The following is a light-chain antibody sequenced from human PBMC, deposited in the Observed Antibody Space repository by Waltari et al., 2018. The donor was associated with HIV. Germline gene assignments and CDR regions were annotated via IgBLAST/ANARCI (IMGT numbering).Light chain of an antibody. CDR3: QQYGDPPWT. V-gene: IGKV3-20*01. J-gene: IGKJ1*01. CDR2: GAL. Sequence: EIVLTQSPGTLSLSPRKRATLSCRASQTITNNSLAWYQQKPGQAPRLLISGALTRATGIPARFSVNASGTDFTLTISRLEPEDVAVYFCQQYGDPPWTFGQGTKVEIK. CDR1: QTITNNS.